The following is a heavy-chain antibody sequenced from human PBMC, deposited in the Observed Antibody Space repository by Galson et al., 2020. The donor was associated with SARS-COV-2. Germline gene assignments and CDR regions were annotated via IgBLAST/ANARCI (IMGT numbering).Heavy chain of an antibody. J-gene: IGHJ5*02. CDR2: IYSSGST. V-gene: IGHV4-39*07. D-gene: IGHD3-10*01. CDR3: ASCGFGEYRRFDP. CDR1: GGSISSSSNY. Sequence: ASETLSLTCTVSGGSISSSSNYWGWIRQPPGGGLEWIASIYSSGSTNYNLSLKSRVTISIDTSKNQLSLMVSSVTAADTAVYYCASCGFGEYRRFDPWGQGPLVTVSS.